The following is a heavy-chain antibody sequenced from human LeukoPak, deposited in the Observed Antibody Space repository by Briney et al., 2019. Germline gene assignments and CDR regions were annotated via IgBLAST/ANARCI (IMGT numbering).Heavy chain of an antibody. Sequence: SETLSLTCAVYGGSFSGYYWSWIRQPPGKGLEWIGEINHSGSTNYNPSLKSRVTISVDTSKNRFSLKLSSVTAADTAVYYCASRKLGNDYWGQGTPVTVSS. D-gene: IGHD7-27*01. CDR1: GGSFSGYY. V-gene: IGHV4-34*01. CDR2: INHSGST. J-gene: IGHJ4*02. CDR3: ASRKLGNDY.